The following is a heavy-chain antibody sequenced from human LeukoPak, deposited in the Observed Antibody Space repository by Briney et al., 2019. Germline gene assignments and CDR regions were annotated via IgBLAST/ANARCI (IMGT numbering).Heavy chain of an antibody. V-gene: IGHV3-15*01. Sequence: PGGTLRLSCAASGFTFSNAWMSWVRQAPGKGREWVGRIKSKTDGGTTDYAAPVKGRFTISRDDSKNSLFVQMNSLRVEDTAVYFCAKSRSGSANWALQIFDNWGQGTLVTVSS. CDR1: GFTFSNAW. D-gene: IGHD1-1*01. CDR2: IKSKTDGGTT. CDR3: AKSRSGSANWALQIFDN. J-gene: IGHJ4*02.